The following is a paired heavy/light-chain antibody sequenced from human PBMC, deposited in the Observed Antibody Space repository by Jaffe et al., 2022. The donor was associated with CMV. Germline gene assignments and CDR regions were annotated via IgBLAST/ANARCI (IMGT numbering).Heavy chain of an antibody. CDR1: GYTFTSYY. D-gene: IGHD5-12*01. CDR3: ASPEGRGYSGYDMGGRRYYYYYGMDV. J-gene: IGHJ6*02. Sequence: QVQLVQSGAEVKKPGASVKVSCKASGYTFTSYYMHWVRQAPGQGLEWMGIINPSGGSTSYAQKFQGRVTMTRDTSTSTVYMELSSLRSEDTAVYYCASPEGRGYSGYDMGGRRYYYYYGMDVWGQGTTVTVSS. CDR2: INPSGGST. V-gene: IGHV1-46*01.
Light chain of an antibody. CDR3: QSYDSSNHGV. V-gene: IGLV6-57*04. Sequence: NFMLTQPHSVSESPGKTVTISCTRSSGSIASNYVQWYQQRPGSAPTTVIYEDNQRPSGVPDRFSGSIDSSSNSASLTISGLKTEDEADYYCQSYDSSNHGVFGGGTKLTVL. J-gene: IGLJ2*01. CDR1: SGSIASNY. CDR2: EDN.